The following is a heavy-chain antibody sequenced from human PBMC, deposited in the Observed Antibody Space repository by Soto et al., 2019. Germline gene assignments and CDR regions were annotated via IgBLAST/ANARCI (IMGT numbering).Heavy chain of an antibody. CDR1: GFTFSSSG. D-gene: IGHD3-16*02. Sequence: EVQLLESGGGLVQPGGSLTLSCATSGFTFSSSGMVWVRQAAEKGLEWVASISNNGDTAYYADSVKGRFTISRGNSENTLYLQMNGLRADDTAVYFCAKSRVFIGAIVTLLDSWGQGTQVTVSS. CDR2: ISNNGDTA. V-gene: IGHV3-23*01. J-gene: IGHJ4*02. CDR3: AKSRVFIGAIVTLLDS.